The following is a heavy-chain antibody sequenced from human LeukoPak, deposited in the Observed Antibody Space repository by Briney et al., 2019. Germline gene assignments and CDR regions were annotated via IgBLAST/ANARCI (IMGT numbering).Heavy chain of an antibody. Sequence: GGSLRLSCAASGFTFSSYSMNWVRQAPGKGLEWVSYISSSSSTIYYADSVKGRFTISRDNAKNSLYLQMNSLRAEDTAVYYCASSYRITIFPPGEYWGQGTLVTVSS. CDR3: ASSYRITIFPPGEY. CDR1: GFTFSSYS. CDR2: ISSSSSTI. J-gene: IGHJ4*02. D-gene: IGHD3-3*01. V-gene: IGHV3-48*01.